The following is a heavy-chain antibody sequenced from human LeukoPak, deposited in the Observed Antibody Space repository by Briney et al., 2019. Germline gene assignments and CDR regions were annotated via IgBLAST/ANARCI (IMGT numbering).Heavy chain of an antibody. CDR1: GFTFNRNA. J-gene: IGHJ4*02. Sequence: PGGSLRLSCAASGFTFNRNAISWVRQAPGKGLEWVSTIGGSGDKSFYADSVKGRFTISRDNSKNMLHLQRRSLTGEDTALYYCVRRGDASSGWGDHDYWGQGALVTVSS. CDR2: IGGSGDKS. CDR3: VRRGDASSGWGDHDY. D-gene: IGHD6-19*01. V-gene: IGHV3-23*01.